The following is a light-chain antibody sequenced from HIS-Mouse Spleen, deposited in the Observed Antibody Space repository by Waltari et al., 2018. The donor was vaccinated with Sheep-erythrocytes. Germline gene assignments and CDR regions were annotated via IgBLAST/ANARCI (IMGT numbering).Light chain of an antibody. CDR1: QSVSSY. CDR2: DAS. CDR3: QQRSNWYT. V-gene: IGKV3-11*01. J-gene: IGKJ2*01. Sequence: EIVLTQSPATLSLSPGERATLSCRASQSVSSYLAWYQQKPGQAPRLLIYDASNRATGIPDRFSVSGSGTDFTLTISSLEPEDFAVYYCQQRSNWYTFGQGTKQEIK.